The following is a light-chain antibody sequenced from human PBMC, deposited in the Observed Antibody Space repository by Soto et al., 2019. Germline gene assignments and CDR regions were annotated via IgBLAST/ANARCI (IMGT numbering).Light chain of an antibody. J-gene: IGLJ1*01. CDR2: DVT. CDR3: TSYTSSITYV. V-gene: IGLV2-14*03. Sequence: QSALTQPASVSGSPGQSITISCTGTSSDDGGYNFVSWYQHHPGKAPKLIIYDVTNRPSGISNRFSGSKSGNTASLTISGLQSEDEADYYCTSYTSSITYVFGTGTKVTVL. CDR1: SSDDGGYNF.